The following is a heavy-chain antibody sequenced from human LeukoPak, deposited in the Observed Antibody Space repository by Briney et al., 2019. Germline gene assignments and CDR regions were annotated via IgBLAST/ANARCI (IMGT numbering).Heavy chain of an antibody. V-gene: IGHV3-7*02. D-gene: IGHD3-16*01. CDR1: EFTFSNFA. CDR2: IKHDGSET. Sequence: PGGSLRLSCVVSEFTFSNFAMSWVRQAPGKGLEWVANIKHDGSETNYVDSVKGRFSISRDNAKNSLHLQMNSLRVEDTAVYYCAKNGGPHGMDVWGLGTTVTVSS. J-gene: IGHJ6*02. CDR3: AKNGGPHGMDV.